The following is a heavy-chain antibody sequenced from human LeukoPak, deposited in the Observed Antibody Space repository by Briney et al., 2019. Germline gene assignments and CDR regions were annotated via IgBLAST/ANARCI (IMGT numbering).Heavy chain of an antibody. Sequence: SETLSLTCAVSGGSIISSTSYWGWIRQPPGKGLEWIGRIYYSGSTFYNPSLKSRVTISVDTSKNQFSLSLSSVTAADTAVYHCARHGSTDYFDYWGQGTLVTVSS. CDR2: IYYSGST. CDR3: ARHGSTDYFDY. D-gene: IGHD2-2*03. CDR1: GGSIISSTSY. J-gene: IGHJ4*02. V-gene: IGHV4-39*01.